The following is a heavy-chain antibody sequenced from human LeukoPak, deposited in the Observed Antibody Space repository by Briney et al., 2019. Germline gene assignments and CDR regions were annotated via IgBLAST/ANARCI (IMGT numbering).Heavy chain of an antibody. Sequence: PSETLSLTCTVSGGSISSGGYYWSWIRQHPGKGLEWIGYIYYSGSTYYNPSLKSRVTISVDTSKNQFSLKLSSVTAADTAVYYCARFRGGWKYYYYYGMDVWGQGTTVTVSS. J-gene: IGHJ6*02. CDR1: GGSISSGGYY. CDR3: ARFRGGWKYYYYYGMDV. CDR2: IYYSGST. V-gene: IGHV4-31*03. D-gene: IGHD3-16*01.